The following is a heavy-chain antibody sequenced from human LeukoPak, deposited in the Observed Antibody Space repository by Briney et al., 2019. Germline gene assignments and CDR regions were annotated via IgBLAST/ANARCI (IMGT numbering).Heavy chain of an antibody. Sequence: SGGSLRLSCAASGFTFSSYAMSWVRQAPGKGLEWVSAISGSGGSTYYADSVKGRFTISRDNSKNTLYLQMNSLRAEDTAVYYCANAVYSSGYPFVRGAQGTLVTVSS. CDR3: ANAVYSSGYPFVR. V-gene: IGHV3-23*01. J-gene: IGHJ1*01. D-gene: IGHD3-22*01. CDR2: ISGSGGST. CDR1: GFTFSSYA.